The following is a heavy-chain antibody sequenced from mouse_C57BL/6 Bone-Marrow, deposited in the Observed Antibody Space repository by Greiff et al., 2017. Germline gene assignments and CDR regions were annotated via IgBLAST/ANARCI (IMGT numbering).Heavy chain of an antibody. CDR1: GFSLTSYG. CDR2: IWSDGST. J-gene: IGHJ4*01. D-gene: IGHD2-5*01. CDR3: ARHGPLYYYSNPYYYAMDY. Sequence: QVQLKESGPGLVAPSQSLSITCTVSGFSLTSYGVHWVRQPPGKGLEWLVVIWSDGSTTYNSALKSRLSISKDNSKSQVFLKMNSLQTDDTAMYYCARHGPLYYYSNPYYYAMDYWGQGTSVTVSS. V-gene: IGHV2-6-1*01.